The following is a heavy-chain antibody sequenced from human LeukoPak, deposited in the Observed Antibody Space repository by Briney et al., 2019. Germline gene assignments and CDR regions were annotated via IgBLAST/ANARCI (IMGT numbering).Heavy chain of an antibody. V-gene: IGHV3-23*01. Sequence: GGSLPVSRAASGFTVRSYAMNWVRLAPGKGLEWVSSIAGRGDVTYYADSVKGRFTISRDNSKNTLSLQMSSLGAEDTAVYHCAREDRSSGLYGLDYWGQGTLVTVSS. CDR2: IAGRGDVT. CDR1: GFTVRSYA. D-gene: IGHD6-19*01. CDR3: AREDRSSGLYGLDY. J-gene: IGHJ4*02.